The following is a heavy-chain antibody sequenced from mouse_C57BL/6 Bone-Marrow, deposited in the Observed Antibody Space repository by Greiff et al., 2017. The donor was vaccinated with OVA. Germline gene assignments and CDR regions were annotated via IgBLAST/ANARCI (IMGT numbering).Heavy chain of an antibody. CDR3: TTRIYYYGSSYVSYFDY. CDR2: IDPENGDT. CDR1: GFNIKDDY. D-gene: IGHD1-1*01. V-gene: IGHV14-4*01. J-gene: IGHJ2*01. Sequence: VQLQQSGAELVRPGASVKLSCTASGFNIKDDYMHWVKQRPEQGLEWIGWIDPENGDTEYASKFQGQATITADTSSNTAYLQLSSLTSEDTAVYYCTTRIYYYGSSYVSYFDYWGQGTTLTVSS.